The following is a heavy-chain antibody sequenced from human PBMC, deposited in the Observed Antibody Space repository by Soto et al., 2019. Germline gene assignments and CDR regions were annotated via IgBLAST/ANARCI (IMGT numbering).Heavy chain of an antibody. V-gene: IGHV3-66*01. Sequence: GSLRLSCAASGFTVGSNYMSWVRQAPGKGLEWVSVIYSGGSTYYADSVKGRFTISRDNSKNTLYPQMNSLRAEDTAVYYCAREGTAPRSNWFDPWGQGTLVTVSS. D-gene: IGHD5-18*01. CDR1: GFTVGSNY. CDR3: AREGTAPRSNWFDP. CDR2: IYSGGST. J-gene: IGHJ5*02.